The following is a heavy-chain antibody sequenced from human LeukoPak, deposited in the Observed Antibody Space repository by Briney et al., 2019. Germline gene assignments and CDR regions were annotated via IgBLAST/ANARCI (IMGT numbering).Heavy chain of an antibody. CDR1: GYTFTSYY. J-gene: IGHJ3*01. D-gene: IGHD2-21*01. CDR2: ISAYNGNT. CDR3: ARDSAGVVAV. V-gene: IGHV1-18*04. Sequence: ASVKVSCKASGYTFTSYYMHWVRQAPGQGLEWMGWISAYNGNTNYAQKLQGRVTMTTDTSTSTAYMELRSLRSDDTAVYYCARDSAGVVAVWGQGTMVTVSS.